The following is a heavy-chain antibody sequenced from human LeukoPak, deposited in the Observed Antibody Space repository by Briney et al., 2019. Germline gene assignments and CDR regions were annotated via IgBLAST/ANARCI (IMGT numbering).Heavy chain of an antibody. V-gene: IGHV5-51*01. D-gene: IGHD3-10*01. CDR3: ARHFAPWFGELFPWFDP. CDR2: IYPGDSDT. CDR1: GYSFTSYW. J-gene: IGHJ5*02. Sequence: GESLKIFCRGSGYSFTSYWIGWVRQMPGKGLEWMGIIYPGDSDTRYSPSFQGQVTISADKSISTAYLQWSSLKASDTAMYYCARHFAPWFGELFPWFDPWGQGTLVTVSS.